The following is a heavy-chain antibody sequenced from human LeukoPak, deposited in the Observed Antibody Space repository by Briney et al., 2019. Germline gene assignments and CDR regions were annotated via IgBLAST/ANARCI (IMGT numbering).Heavy chain of an antibody. CDR1: GGSISTYY. CDR2: IYYDGST. J-gene: IGHJ5*02. CDR3: ARLSSLANIAARGRTWLDP. D-gene: IGHD6-6*01. V-gene: IGHV4-59*01. Sequence: SETLSLTCTVSGGSISTYYWSWIRQSPGKGLEWIGYIYYDGSTNYNPSLKSRVTISVDTSKNQFSLKLSSVTAADTAVYYCARLSSLANIAARGRTWLDPWGQGSLVTVSS.